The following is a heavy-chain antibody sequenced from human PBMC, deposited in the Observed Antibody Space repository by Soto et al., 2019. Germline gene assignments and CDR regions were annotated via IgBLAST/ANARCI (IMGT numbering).Heavy chain of an antibody. Sequence: GGSLRLSCAASGFTISNYGMHWVRQAPGKGLEWVAVISYDGTITSYADSVKGRFTISRDNSKNTLYLQMNSLRTEDTAVYYCATTRVGPCSSSICFSGIFDGMDVWGQGTTVTVSS. CDR2: ISYDGTIT. CDR1: GFTISNYG. J-gene: IGHJ6*02. D-gene: IGHD2-2*01. V-gene: IGHV3-30-3*01. CDR3: ATTRVGPCSSSICFSGIFDGMDV.